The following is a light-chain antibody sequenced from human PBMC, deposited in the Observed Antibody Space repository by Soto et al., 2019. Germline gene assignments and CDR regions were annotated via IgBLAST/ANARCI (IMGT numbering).Light chain of an antibody. Sequence: EIVMTQSPATLSVTPGERATLSCRASQSVSSNLAWYQQKPGQAPRLLIYDVSNRVTGIPARFSGSGSGTDFTLTISRLEPEDFAVYFCQHYDRTFGQGTKVDI. CDR3: QHYDRT. CDR2: DVS. CDR1: QSVSSN. V-gene: IGKV3D-15*01. J-gene: IGKJ1*01.